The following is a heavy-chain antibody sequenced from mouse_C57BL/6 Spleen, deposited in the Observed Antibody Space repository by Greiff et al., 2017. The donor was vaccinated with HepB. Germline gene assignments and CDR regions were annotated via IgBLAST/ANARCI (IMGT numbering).Heavy chain of an antibody. CDR3: ARGEYGNYVDY. Sequence: EVKLMESGGGLVQPGGSLKLSCAASGFTFSDYYMYWVRQTPEKRLEWVAYISNGGGSTYYPDTVKGRFTISRDNAKNTLYLQMSRLKSEDTAMYYCARGEYGNYVDYWGQGTTLTVSS. V-gene: IGHV5-12*01. CDR1: GFTFSDYY. CDR2: ISNGGGST. J-gene: IGHJ2*01. D-gene: IGHD2-1*01.